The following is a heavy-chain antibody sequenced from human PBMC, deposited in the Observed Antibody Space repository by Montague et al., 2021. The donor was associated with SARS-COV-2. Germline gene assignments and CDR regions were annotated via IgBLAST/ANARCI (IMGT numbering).Heavy chain of an antibody. D-gene: IGHD3-22*01. CDR1: GFTFRSYT. CDR3: ARDGWAHYYDSSGYEGNFDI. J-gene: IGHJ3*02. V-gene: IGHV3-21*01. Sequence: SLRLSFAASGFTFRSYTMNWVRQAPGKGLEWVSCISSSSSYIYYADSVKGRFTIFRDNAKNSLFLQMNSLRAEGTAVYYCARDGWAHYYDSSGYEGNFDIWGQGTMVTVSS. CDR2: ISSSSSYI.